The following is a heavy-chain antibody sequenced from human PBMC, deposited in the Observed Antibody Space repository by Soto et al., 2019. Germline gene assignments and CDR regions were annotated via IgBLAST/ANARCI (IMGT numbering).Heavy chain of an antibody. Sequence: SETLSLTCAVYGGSFSGYYWSWIRQPPGKGLEWIGEINHSGSTNYNPSLKSRVTISVDTSISTAYLQWSSLKASDTAMYYCARRSVYSGYDPNAFDIWGQGTMVTVSS. CDR1: GGSFSGYY. D-gene: IGHD5-12*01. CDR2: INHSGST. V-gene: IGHV4-34*01. CDR3: ARRSVYSGYDPNAFDI. J-gene: IGHJ3*02.